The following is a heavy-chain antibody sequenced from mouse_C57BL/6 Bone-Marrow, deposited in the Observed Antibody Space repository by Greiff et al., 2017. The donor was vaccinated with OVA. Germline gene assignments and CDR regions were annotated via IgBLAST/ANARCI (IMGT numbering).Heavy chain of an antibody. CDR1: GYSITSGYY. CDR3: ARRYYGSRYWYFDV. J-gene: IGHJ1*03. V-gene: IGHV3-6*01. CDR2: ISYDGSN. Sequence: EVQRVESGPGLVKPSQSLSLTCSVTGYSITSGYYWNWIRQFPGNKLEWMGYISYDGSNNYNPSLKNRTSITRDTSKNQFFLKLNSVTTEDTATYDCARRYYGSRYWYFDVWGTGTTVTVSS. D-gene: IGHD1-1*01.